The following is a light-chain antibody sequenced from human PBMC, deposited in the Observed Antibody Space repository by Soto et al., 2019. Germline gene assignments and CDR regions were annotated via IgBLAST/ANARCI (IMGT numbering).Light chain of an antibody. CDR2: DTS. Sequence: ELVLTQSPATLSLSPGERATLSCRASQFLSSYLAWYQQKPGQPPRLLIYDTSNRAAGIPARFSGSRSGTDFTLTICSLEPEDFAVYFCHQRNKFGQGTRLEIK. CDR3: HQRNK. J-gene: IGKJ5*01. V-gene: IGKV3-11*01. CDR1: QFLSSY.